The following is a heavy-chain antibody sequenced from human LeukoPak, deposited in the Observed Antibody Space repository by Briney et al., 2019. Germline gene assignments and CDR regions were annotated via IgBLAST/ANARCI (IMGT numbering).Heavy chain of an antibody. CDR3: AKEGGSLRWCPDY. D-gene: IGHD4/OR15-4a*01. V-gene: IGHV3-23*01. Sequence: GGSLRLSCAASGFTFNTYWMSWVRQAPGKGLEWVSAISGSGGSTYYADSVKGRFTISRDNSKNTLYLQMNSLRAEDTAVYYCAKEGGSLRWCPDYWGQGTLVTVSS. CDR2: ISGSGGST. J-gene: IGHJ4*02. CDR1: GFTFNTYW.